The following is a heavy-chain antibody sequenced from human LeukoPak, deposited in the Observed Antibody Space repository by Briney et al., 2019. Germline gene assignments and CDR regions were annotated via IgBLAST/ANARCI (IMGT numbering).Heavy chain of an antibody. V-gene: IGHV1-2*02. CDR1: GYTFTGYF. CDR3: ARGVFSGVWIYYYYMDV. CDR2: INPNSGGT. Sequence: ASVKVSCKSSGYTFTGYFMHWVRQAPGQGLEWMGWINPNSGGTNYAQKFQGRVTMTRDTSISTAYMELSRLRSDDTAVYYCARGVFSGVWIYYYYMDVWGKGTTVTVSS. D-gene: IGHD2-8*02. J-gene: IGHJ6*03.